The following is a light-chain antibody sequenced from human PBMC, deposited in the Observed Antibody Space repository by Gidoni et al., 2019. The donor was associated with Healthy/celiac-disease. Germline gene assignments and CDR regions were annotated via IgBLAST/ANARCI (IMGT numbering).Light chain of an antibody. CDR2: WAS. Sequence: DIVMTPSPDSLAVSLGERATINCKSSQSVLYSSNNKNYLAWYQQKPGQPPKLLIYWASTRESGVPDRFSGSGSGTDFTLTISSLQAEDVAVYYCQQYYSTPYFXGXTKVEIK. CDR1: QSVLYSSNNKNY. CDR3: QQYYSTPY. J-gene: IGKJ4*01. V-gene: IGKV4-1*01.